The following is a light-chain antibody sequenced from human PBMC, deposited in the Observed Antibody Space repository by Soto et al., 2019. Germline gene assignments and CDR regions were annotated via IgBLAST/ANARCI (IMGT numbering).Light chain of an antibody. CDR1: QSVKNNY. Sequence: EIVLTQSPDTLSLSPGERATLSCRASQSVKNNYLAWYQQRPGQAPRFLIYDTSSRATGIPDRFSGSGSGTDFTLTISRLEPEDFAVYYRQQYGSTPLTFGGGTKVDIK. CDR3: QQYGSTPLT. V-gene: IGKV3-20*01. J-gene: IGKJ4*01. CDR2: DTS.